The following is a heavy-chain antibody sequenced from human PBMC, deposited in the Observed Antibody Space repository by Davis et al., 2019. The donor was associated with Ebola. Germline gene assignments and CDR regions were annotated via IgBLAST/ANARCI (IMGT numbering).Heavy chain of an antibody. J-gene: IGHJ4*02. Sequence: GESLKIPCATSGFTFSGYYMSWIRQAPGKGLEWVSDISDSGSIMQYADSVKGRFTISRDTAKKSLYLQLNSLRPEDTAVYYCARTARLLDYWGRAAMVTVSS. D-gene: IGHD1-26*01. CDR3: ARTARLLDY. V-gene: IGHV3-11*01. CDR2: ISDSGSIM. CDR1: GFTFSGYY.